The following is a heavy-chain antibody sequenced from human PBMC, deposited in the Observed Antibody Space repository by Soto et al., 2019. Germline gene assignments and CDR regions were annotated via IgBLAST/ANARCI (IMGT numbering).Heavy chain of an antibody. J-gene: IGHJ4*02. CDR3: ANALFGRELWAVGY. Sequence: EVQLLESGGGLVQPGGSLRLSCAASGFTFSSYAMSWVRQAPGKGLEWVSAISGSGGSTYYADSVKGRFTISRDNSKNTLYLQMNSLRAEDTAVYYCANALFGRELWAVGYWGQGTLVTVSS. V-gene: IGHV3-23*01. CDR2: ISGSGGST. D-gene: IGHD3-16*01. CDR1: GFTFSSYA.